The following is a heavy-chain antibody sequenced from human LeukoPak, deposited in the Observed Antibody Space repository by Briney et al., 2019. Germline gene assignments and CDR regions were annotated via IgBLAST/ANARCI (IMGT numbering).Heavy chain of an antibody. J-gene: IGHJ4*02. Sequence: GGSLRLSCAASGFTFSRYWMHWVRQTPGKGLVWVSRINSDGSSTSYADSVKGRFTISRDNAKNTLYLQMNSLRAEDTAVYYCARMRIVATSFDYWGQGTLVTVSS. D-gene: IGHD5-12*01. CDR1: GFTFSRYW. V-gene: IGHV3-74*01. CDR3: ARMRIVATSFDY. CDR2: INSDGSST.